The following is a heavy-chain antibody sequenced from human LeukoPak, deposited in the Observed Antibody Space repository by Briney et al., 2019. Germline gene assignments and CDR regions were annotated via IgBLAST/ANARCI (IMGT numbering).Heavy chain of an antibody. Sequence: QSGGSLRLSCAASGFTFSSYAMSWVRQAPGKGLECVSAISGSGGSTYYADSVKGRFTISRDNSKNTLYLQMNSLRAEDTAVYYCAKDWADSTVADYFDYWGQGTLVTVSS. V-gene: IGHV3-23*01. CDR2: ISGSGGST. CDR1: GFTFSSYA. J-gene: IGHJ4*02. CDR3: AKDWADSTVADYFDY. D-gene: IGHD4-23*01.